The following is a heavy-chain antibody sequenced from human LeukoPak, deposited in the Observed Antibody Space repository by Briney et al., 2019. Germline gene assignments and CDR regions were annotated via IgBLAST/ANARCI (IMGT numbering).Heavy chain of an antibody. J-gene: IGHJ4*02. CDR3: ANGGSYCGADCYLPAFDF. Sequence: SETLSLTCTVSGVSISTPGYYWNWIRQHPGKGLEWIGYIYYSGSTYYNPSLRSRVTVSVDTSKNQFSLKLNSVTAADTAVYYCANGGSYCGADCYLPAFDFWGQGTLVTVSS. V-gene: IGHV4-31*03. D-gene: IGHD2-21*02. CDR2: IYYSGST. CDR1: GVSISTPGYY.